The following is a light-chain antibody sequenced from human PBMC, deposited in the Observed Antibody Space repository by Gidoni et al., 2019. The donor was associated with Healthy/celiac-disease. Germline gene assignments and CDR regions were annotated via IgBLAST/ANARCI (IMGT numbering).Light chain of an antibody. Sequence: DIQMTQSPSTLSASVGDRVTITCRASQSISSWLAWYQQKPGKAPKLLIYKASSLESGVPSRFSGSGSGTEFTLTISSLQPDDFATYYCQQYNSYLWTFXQXIKVEIK. V-gene: IGKV1-5*03. CDR1: QSISSW. J-gene: IGKJ1*01. CDR2: KAS. CDR3: QQYNSYLWT.